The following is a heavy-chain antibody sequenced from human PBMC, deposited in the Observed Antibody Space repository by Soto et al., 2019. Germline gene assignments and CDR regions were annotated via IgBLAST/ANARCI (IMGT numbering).Heavy chain of an antibody. CDR3: ARRTRGAGWFDP. CDR1: GFTFSDNY. D-gene: IGHD6-19*01. J-gene: IGHJ5*02. Sequence: GGSLRLSCAASGFTFSDNYMTWIRQAPGRGLEWAAYISDSGNIIYYADSVQGRFTVSRDNAKNSLYLQMNSLSAEDTAVYYCARRTRGAGWFDPWGQGTLVTVSS. CDR2: ISDSGNII. V-gene: IGHV3-11*01.